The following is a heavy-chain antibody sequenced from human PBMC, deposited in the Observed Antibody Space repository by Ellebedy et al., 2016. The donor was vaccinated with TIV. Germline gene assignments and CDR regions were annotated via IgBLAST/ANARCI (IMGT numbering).Heavy chain of an antibody. D-gene: IGHD3-10*01. V-gene: IGHV1-18*01. Sequence: AASVQVSCKGSGYTFTTHGITWVRQAPGQGLAWVGWVSAYSGDIKYAQKFQDRVTMNTDTSTSSGYMELRSLRSDDTAVYFCATGRSMIQGFDYWGQGTLVTVSS. CDR2: VSAYSGDI. CDR1: GYTFTTHG. J-gene: IGHJ4*02. CDR3: ATGRSMIQGFDY.